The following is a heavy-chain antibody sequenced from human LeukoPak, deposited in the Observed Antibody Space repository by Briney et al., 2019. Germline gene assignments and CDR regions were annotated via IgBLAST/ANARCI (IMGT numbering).Heavy chain of an antibody. D-gene: IGHD6-6*01. CDR2: ISGSDDRT. CDR3: AKAFREYSSTSYSAFDI. J-gene: IGHJ3*02. CDR1: GFTFTNYA. Sequence: GGSLRLSCAASGFTFTNYAMTWVRQAPGKGLEWVSAISGSDDRTNYADSVKGRFSISRDNSKNMLFLQMASLRADDSAVYYCAKAFREYSSTSYSAFDIWGQGTMVTVSS. V-gene: IGHV3-23*01.